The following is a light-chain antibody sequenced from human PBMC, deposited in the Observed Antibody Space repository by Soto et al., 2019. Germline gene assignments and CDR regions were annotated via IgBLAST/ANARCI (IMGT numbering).Light chain of an antibody. J-gene: IGLJ2*01. V-gene: IGLV2-14*01. CDR3: ISYTSSSTSVL. CDR1: SSDVGGYNY. Sequence: QSALTQPASVSGSPGQSITISCTGTSSDVGGYNYVSWYQQHPGKAPKLMIYEVSNRPSGVSNRFSGSKSGNTASLTISGLQAEDEADYYCISYTSSSTSVLFGGGTKVTVL. CDR2: EVS.